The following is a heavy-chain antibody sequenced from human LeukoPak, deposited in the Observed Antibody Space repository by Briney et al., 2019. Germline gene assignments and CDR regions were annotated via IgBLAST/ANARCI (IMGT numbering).Heavy chain of an antibody. J-gene: IGHJ6*03. V-gene: IGHV1-8*01. Sequence: GASVKVSCKASGYTFTSYDINWVRQATGQGLEWMGWMNPNSGNTGYAQKFQGRVTMTRNTSISTAYMELSSLRSEDTAVYYCARERVGAASVGYYYYYMDVWGKGTTVTVSS. D-gene: IGHD1-26*01. CDR3: ARERVGAASVGYYYYYMDV. CDR1: GYTFTSYD. CDR2: MNPNSGNT.